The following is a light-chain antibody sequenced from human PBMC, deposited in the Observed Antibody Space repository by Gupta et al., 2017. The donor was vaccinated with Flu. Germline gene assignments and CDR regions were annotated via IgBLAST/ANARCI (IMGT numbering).Light chain of an antibody. Sequence: DIQMTLSPPSLSASVGDRVTITCRASQKIDKYLSWYQQKPGKAPKLLIYGASNWQSGIPSRFSGSRSGTGFTLTISSLQSDDFGTYYCQQRVSSPWTFGRGTKVEI. J-gene: IGKJ1*01. CDR1: QKIDKY. CDR2: GAS. V-gene: IGKV1-39*01. CDR3: QQRVSSPWT.